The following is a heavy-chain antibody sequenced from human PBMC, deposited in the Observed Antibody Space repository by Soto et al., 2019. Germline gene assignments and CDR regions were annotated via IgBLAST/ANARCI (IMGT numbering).Heavy chain of an antibody. V-gene: IGHV3-48*01. CDR1: GFTFSSYS. J-gene: IGHJ4*02. CDR3: ARESRYYVY. Sequence: PGGSLRLSCAASGFTFSSYSMNWVRQAPGKGLEWVSYISSSSSTIYYADSVKGRFTISRDNAKNSLYLQVNSLRAEDTAVYYCARESRYYVYWGQGTLVTVSS. CDR2: ISSSSSTI. D-gene: IGHD3-16*01.